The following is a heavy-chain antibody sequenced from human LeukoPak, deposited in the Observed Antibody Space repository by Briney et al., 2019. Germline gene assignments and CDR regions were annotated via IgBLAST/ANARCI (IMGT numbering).Heavy chain of an antibody. V-gene: IGHV1-18*01. Sequence: ASVKVSCKASGYTFTSYGISWVRQAPGQGLEWMGWISAHNGNTNYAQKLQGRVTMTTDTSTSTAYMELRSLRSDDTAVYYCARRYYDSSGYGFDYWGQGTLVTVSS. CDR3: ARRYYDSSGYGFDY. D-gene: IGHD3-22*01. CDR1: GYTFTSYG. J-gene: IGHJ4*02. CDR2: ISAHNGNT.